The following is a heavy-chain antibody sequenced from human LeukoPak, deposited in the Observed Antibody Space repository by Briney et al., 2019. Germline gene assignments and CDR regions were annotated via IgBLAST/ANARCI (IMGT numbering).Heavy chain of an antibody. CDR2: INHSGST. V-gene: IGHV4-34*01. J-gene: IGHJ3*02. CDR3: ARQERMDAFDI. D-gene: IGHD1-1*01. CDR1: GGSFSGYY. Sequence: SETLSLTCAVYGGSFSGYYWSWIRQSPGKGLEWIGEINHSGSTNYNPSLKNRVTISVDTSKNQFSLKLSSVTAADTAVYYCARQERMDAFDIWGQGTMVTVSS.